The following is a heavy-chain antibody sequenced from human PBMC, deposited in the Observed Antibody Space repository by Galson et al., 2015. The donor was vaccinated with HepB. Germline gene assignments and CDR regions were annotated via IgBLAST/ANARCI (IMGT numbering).Heavy chain of an antibody. CDR3: ARQGYYDFWSGSDWFDP. CDR1: GYSFTRYW. Sequence: QSGAEVKKPGESLRISCKGSGYSFTRYWISWVRQMPGKGLEWMGNIDPSDSYTNYSPSFQGHVTISADKSISTAYLQWSSLKASDTAMYYCARQGYYDFWSGSDWFDPWGQGTLVTVSS. J-gene: IGHJ5*02. CDR2: IDPSDSYT. D-gene: IGHD3-3*01. V-gene: IGHV5-10-1*01.